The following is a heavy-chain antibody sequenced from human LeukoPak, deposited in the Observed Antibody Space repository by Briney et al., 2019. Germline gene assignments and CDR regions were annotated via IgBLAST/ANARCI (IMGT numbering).Heavy chain of an antibody. CDR3: TRGISRGSAFDI. V-gene: IGHV3-53*01. J-gene: IGHJ3*02. CDR1: GFTLSSSH. CDR2: MFSGGTP. Sequence: PGGSLRLSCAASGFTLSSSHMSWVRQAPGKGLEWVSVMFSGGTPYYSDAVKGRFTISRDNSKNTLFLQMSSLRAEDTAVYYCTRGISRGSAFDIWGQGTMVTVSS. D-gene: IGHD6-19*01.